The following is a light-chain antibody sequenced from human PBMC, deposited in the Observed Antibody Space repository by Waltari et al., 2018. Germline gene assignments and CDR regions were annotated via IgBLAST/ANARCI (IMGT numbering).Light chain of an antibody. CDR3: LQYGNSPRT. CDR1: HSYRKTY. V-gene: IGKV3-20*01. CDR2: GAF. Sequence: WSAMHSYRKTYLGWYQQKPGQAPKLLIYGAFSRATGRPDKFSGSGSGTDFSLTISRLEAEDVGVYYCLQYGNSPRTFGEGTKVEIK. J-gene: IGKJ4*01.